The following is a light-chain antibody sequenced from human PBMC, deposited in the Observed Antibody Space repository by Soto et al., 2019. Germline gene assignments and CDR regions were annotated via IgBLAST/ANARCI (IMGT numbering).Light chain of an antibody. V-gene: IGKV3-20*01. CDR3: QQYGRSPRT. CDR1: QIVDGNS. Sequence: EIALTQSPGTLSLSPGERATLSCRASQIVDGNSLTWYQQKPGQAPRVLFYAASNRATGIPDRFSGSGSGTDFTLTISSLEPEDFAVYYCQQYGRSPRTFGQGTKVEMK. CDR2: AAS. J-gene: IGKJ1*01.